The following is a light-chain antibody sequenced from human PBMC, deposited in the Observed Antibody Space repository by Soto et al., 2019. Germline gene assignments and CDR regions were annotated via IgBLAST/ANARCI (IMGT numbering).Light chain of an antibody. J-gene: IGLJ2*01. V-gene: IGLV1-40*01. CDR3: QSYDSSLRGVV. CDR1: SPDIETGYD. Sequence: QAVVTQPPSVSGAPGQRVTISCTGSSPDIETGYDVHWYQQLPGTAPKLLIYGNNNRPSGVPDRFSGSKSGTSASLAITGLQAEDEADYYCQSYDSSLRGVVFGGGTQLTVL. CDR2: GNN.